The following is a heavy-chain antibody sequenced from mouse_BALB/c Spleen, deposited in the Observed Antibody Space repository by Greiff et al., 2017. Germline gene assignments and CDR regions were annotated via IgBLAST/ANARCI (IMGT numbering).Heavy chain of an antibody. J-gene: IGHJ3*01. CDR3: AREGYGYDAKSAAIAY. CDR1: GFAFSSYD. V-gene: IGHV5-12-1*01. Sequence: VKLMESGGGLVKPGGFLKLSCAASGFAFSSYDMSWVRQTPEKRLEWVAYICCGGGSTYYPDTVKGRFTIYRDKAKNTLYLQMSSLKTEDTTMYYCAREGYGYDAKSAAIAYWGQGTLVTVSA. CDR2: ICCGGGST. D-gene: IGHD2-2*01.